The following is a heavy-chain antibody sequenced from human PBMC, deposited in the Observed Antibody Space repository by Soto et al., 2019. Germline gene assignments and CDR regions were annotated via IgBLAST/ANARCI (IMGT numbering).Heavy chain of an antibody. CDR2: IYCDDDT. CDR3: AHRTTTVTWWFDP. D-gene: IGHD4-17*01. Sequence: QITLKASGPTLVKPTQTLTLTFTFSGFSLTTRGVGVGWIRQPPGKPLEWLALIYCDDDTRYSPSLKSRLAITKDTSKNQVVLTMSTIDPADTGTYFFAHRTTTVTWWFDPLGQGTLVTVSS. V-gene: IGHV2-5*02. CDR1: GFSLTTRGVG. J-gene: IGHJ5*02.